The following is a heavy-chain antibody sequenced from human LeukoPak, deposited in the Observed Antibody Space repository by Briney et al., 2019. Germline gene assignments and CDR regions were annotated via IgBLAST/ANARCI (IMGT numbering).Heavy chain of an antibody. CDR3: AKDSGGSYYYYYGMDV. D-gene: IGHD1-26*01. Sequence: GGSPRLSCAASGFTFSSYAMSWVRQAPGKGLEWVSAISGSGGSTYYADSVKGRFTISRDNSKNTLYLQMNSLRAEDTAVYYCAKDSGGSYYYYYGMDVWGQGTTVTVSS. CDR1: GFTFSSYA. CDR2: ISGSGGST. J-gene: IGHJ6*02. V-gene: IGHV3-23*01.